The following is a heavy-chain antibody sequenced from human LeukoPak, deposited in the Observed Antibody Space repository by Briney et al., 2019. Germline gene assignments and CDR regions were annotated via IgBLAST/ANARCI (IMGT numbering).Heavy chain of an antibody. D-gene: IGHD3-3*01. J-gene: IGHJ5*02. V-gene: IGHV4-39*07. CDR1: GGSISSSSYY. CDR3: ARLRFMEWFDP. Sequence: SSETLSLTCTVSGGSISSSSYYWSWIRQPPGKGLEWIGEINHSGSTNYNPSLKSRVTISVDTSKNQFSLKLSSVTAADTATYFCARLRFMEWFDPWGQGTLVTVSS. CDR2: INHSGST.